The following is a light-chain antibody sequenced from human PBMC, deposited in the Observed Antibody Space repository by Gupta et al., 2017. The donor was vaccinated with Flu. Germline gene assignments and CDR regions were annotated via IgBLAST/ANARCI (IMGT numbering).Light chain of an antibody. CDR2: GAS. CDR1: LPIRTY. V-gene: IGKV1-39*01. J-gene: IGKJ4*01. Sequence: DIQMTQSPSSLSASVGDRVTITCRASLPIRTYLTWYQQKPGKAPELLIYGASSLPGGVPSRFSGVGSGTDFTLTITRLQPEEFATYYCQQSDSPPITFGRGTKVEIK. CDR3: QQSDSPPIT.